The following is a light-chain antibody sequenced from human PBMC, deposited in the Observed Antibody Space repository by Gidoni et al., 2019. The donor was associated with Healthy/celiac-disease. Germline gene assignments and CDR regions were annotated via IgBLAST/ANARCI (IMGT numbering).Light chain of an antibody. CDR3: MQALQTPLT. Sequence: DIVMTQSQLSLPVTPGEPASISCRSSQSLLHSNGYNYLDWYLQKPGQSPQLLIYLGSNRASGVPDRFSGSGSGTDFTLKISRVEAEDVGVYYCMQALQTPLTFGGGTKVGIK. J-gene: IGKJ4*01. CDR2: LGS. CDR1: QSLLHSNGYNY. V-gene: IGKV2-28*01.